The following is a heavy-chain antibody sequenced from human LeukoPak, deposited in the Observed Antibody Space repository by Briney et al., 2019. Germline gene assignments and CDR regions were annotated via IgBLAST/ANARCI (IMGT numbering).Heavy chain of an antibody. CDR1: GYTLTELS. CDR3: ATAGYSSGWSRDY. V-gene: IGHV1-24*01. Sequence: ASVKVSCKVSGYTLTELSMHWVRQAPGKGLEWMGGFDPEDGEAIYAQKFQGRVTMTEDTSTDTAYMELSSLRSEDTAVYYCATAGYSSGWSRDYWGQGTLVTVSS. J-gene: IGHJ4*02. CDR2: FDPEDGEA. D-gene: IGHD6-19*01.